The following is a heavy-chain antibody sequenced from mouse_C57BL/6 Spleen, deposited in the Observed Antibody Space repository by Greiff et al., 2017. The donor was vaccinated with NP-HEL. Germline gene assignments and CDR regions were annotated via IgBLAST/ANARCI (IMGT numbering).Heavy chain of an antibody. D-gene: IGHD2-4*01. Sequence: VQLQQSGAELVKPGASVKLSCKASGYTFTSYWMQWVKQRPGQGLEWIGEIDPSDSYTNYNQKFKGKATLTVDTSSSTAYMQLSSLTSEDSAVYYCASKGVYYDYDWFAYWGQGTLVTVSA. CDR2: IDPSDSYT. J-gene: IGHJ3*01. CDR3: ASKGVYYDYDWFAY. V-gene: IGHV1-50*01. CDR1: GYTFTSYW.